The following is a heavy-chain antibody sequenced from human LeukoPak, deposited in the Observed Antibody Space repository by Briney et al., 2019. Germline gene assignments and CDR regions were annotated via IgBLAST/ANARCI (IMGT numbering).Heavy chain of an antibody. Sequence: GGSLRLSCAASGFTFSSYEMNWVRQAPGKGLEWVSYISSSGSTIYYADSVKGRFTISRDNAKNSLYLQMNSLRAEDTAVYYCARDSREYSGYDLIPAVGWFDPWGQGTLVTVSS. CDR1: GFTFSSYE. CDR2: ISSSGSTI. D-gene: IGHD5-12*01. J-gene: IGHJ5*02. CDR3: ARDSREYSGYDLIPAVGWFDP. V-gene: IGHV3-48*03.